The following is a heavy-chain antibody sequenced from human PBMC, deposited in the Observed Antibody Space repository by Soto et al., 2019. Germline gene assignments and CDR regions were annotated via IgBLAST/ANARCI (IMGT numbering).Heavy chain of an antibody. CDR1: GFTFSSYG. D-gene: IGHD6-19*01. CDR2: IWYDGSNK. Sequence: GGSLRLSCAASGFTFSSYGMHWVRQAPGKGLEWVAVIWYDGSNKYYADSVKGRFTISRDNSKNTLYLQMNSLRAEDTAVYYCARAFSTKEVAGTSAGMDVWGQGTTVTVSS. V-gene: IGHV3-33*01. J-gene: IGHJ6*02. CDR3: ARAFSTKEVAGTSAGMDV.